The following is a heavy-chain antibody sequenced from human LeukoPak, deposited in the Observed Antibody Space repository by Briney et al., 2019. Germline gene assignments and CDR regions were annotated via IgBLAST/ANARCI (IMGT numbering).Heavy chain of an antibody. CDR1: GGSISTYY. J-gene: IGHJ3*02. Sequence: SETLSLTCTVSGGSISTYYWSWIRQPPGKGLEWIGYIYYSGSTNYNPSLKSRVTISVDTSKNQFSLKLSSVTAADTAVYYCARGGVTMVRGVIIGDAFDIWGQGTMVTVSS. CDR2: IYYSGST. V-gene: IGHV4-59*01. D-gene: IGHD3-10*01. CDR3: ARGGVTMVRGVIIGDAFDI.